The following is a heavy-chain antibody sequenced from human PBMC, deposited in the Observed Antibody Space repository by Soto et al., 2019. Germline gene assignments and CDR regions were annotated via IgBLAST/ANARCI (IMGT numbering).Heavy chain of an antibody. J-gene: IGHJ4*02. CDR2: IHTSGST. CDR3: ARDYSSNWSSDY. D-gene: IGHD6-13*01. Sequence: QVQLQESGPGLVKPSETLSLTCTVSGGSISSYYWSWIRQPDGKGLEWIGRIHTSGSTNYNPSLKSRVTMSVDKSKKQFSLKLTSVTAADTAVYYCARDYSSNWSSDYWGKGPLVTVAS. CDR1: GGSISSYY. V-gene: IGHV4-4*07.